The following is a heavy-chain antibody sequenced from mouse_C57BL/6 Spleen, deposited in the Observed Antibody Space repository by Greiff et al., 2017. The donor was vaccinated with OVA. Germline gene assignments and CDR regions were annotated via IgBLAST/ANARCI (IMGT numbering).Heavy chain of an antibody. J-gene: IGHJ4*01. CDR3: ASLLDYAMDY. Sequence: VQLQQSGAELVRPGASVKLSCKASGYTFTDYYINWVKQRPGQGLEWIARIYPGSGNTYYNEKFKGKATLTAEKSSSTAYMQLSSLTSEDSAVYFCASLLDYAMDYWGQGTSVTVSS. V-gene: IGHV1-76*01. CDR2: IYPGSGNT. CDR1: GYTFTDYY.